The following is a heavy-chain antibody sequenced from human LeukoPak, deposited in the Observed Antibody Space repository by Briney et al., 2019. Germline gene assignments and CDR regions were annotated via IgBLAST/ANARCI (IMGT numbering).Heavy chain of an antibody. CDR1: GGSVSSGSYY. Sequence: SETLSLTCTVSGGSVSSGSYYWSWVRQPPGKGLEWLGYISFSGSTNYNPSLKSRVTISVDTSKNQFSLKLSSVTAADTAVYYCARDNWNYGSSMDVWGQGTTVTVSS. D-gene: IGHD1-7*01. J-gene: IGHJ6*02. CDR2: ISFSGST. CDR3: ARDNWNYGSSMDV. V-gene: IGHV4-61*01.